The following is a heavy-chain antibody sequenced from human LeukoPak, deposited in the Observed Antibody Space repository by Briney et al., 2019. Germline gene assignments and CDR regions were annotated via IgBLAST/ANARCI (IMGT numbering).Heavy chain of an antibody. V-gene: IGHV4-59*01. CDR3: ARDRRKYYYDTSGYRRSDYFDY. Sequence: SETLSLTCTVSGGSISRYYWSWIRQPPGKGLEWIGYIYYSGSTNYNPSLKSRVTISVDTSKNQFSLKLSSVTAADTAVYYCARDRRKYYYDTSGYRRSDYFDYWGQGTLVTVSS. CDR1: GGSISRYY. J-gene: IGHJ4*02. CDR2: IYYSGST. D-gene: IGHD3-22*01.